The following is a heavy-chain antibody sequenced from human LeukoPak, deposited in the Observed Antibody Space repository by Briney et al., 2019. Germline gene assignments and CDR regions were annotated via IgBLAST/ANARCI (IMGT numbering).Heavy chain of an antibody. CDR2: IYTSGST. CDR1: GGCISTGSYY. Sequence: SQNLSLTCTVSGGCISTGSYYWNWIRQPAGKGLEWIGRIYTSGSTNYNPPLKSRVIISVETSKNQFSLNLNSVTAADTAAYYCARGRPHNIGSGWYYYDYWGQGNPGHRLL. CDR3: ARGRPHNIGSGWYYYDY. D-gene: IGHD6-19*01. J-gene: IGHJ4*02. V-gene: IGHV4-61*02.